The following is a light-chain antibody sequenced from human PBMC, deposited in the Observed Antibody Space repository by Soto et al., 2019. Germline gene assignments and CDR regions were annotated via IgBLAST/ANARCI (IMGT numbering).Light chain of an antibody. V-gene: IGLV1-51*01. CDR3: GTWDSSLSAGRV. CDR2: DNN. Sequence: QSVLTQPPSVSAAPGQKVTISCSGSSSKIGNNYVSWYQQLPGTAPKLLIYDNNKRPSGIPDRFSGSKSGTSATLAITGLQTGDEADYYCGTWDSSLSAGRVFGGGTKLTVL. CDR1: SSKIGNNY. J-gene: IGLJ3*02.